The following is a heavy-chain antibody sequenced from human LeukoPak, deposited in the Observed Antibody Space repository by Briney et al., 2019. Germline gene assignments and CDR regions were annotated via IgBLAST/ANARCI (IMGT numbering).Heavy chain of an antibody. CDR1: GLTFCSYS. CDR3: ARDRKYYYDSSGYPI. V-gene: IGHV3-48*01. Sequence: PGGSLRLFCAAWGLTFCSYSMNWVGQAPGKGRERVSYISNSSSTIYYADSVKGRFTISRDNAKNSLYLQMSSLRAEDTAVYYCARDRKYYYDSSGYPIWGQGTLVTVSS. J-gene: IGHJ4*02. CDR2: ISNSSSTI. D-gene: IGHD3-22*01.